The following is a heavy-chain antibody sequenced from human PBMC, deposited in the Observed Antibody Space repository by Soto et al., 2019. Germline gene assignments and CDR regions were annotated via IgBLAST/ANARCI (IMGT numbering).Heavy chain of an antibody. V-gene: IGHV4-34*01. CDR1: GGSFSGYY. CDR2: INHSGST. D-gene: IGHD6-13*01. CDR3: AREKPYSSSWYHDY. J-gene: IGHJ4*02. Sequence: QVQLQQWGAGLLKPSETLSLTCAVYGGSFSGYYWSWIRQPPGKGLEWSGEINHSGSTNYNPSLKRRVTISVDTAKDQFSLKLSSVTAADTAVYYCAREKPYSSSWYHDYWGQGTLVTVSS.